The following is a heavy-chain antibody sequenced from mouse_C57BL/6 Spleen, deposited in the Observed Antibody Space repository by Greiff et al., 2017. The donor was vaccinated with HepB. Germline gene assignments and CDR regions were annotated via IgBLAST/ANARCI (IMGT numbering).Heavy chain of an antibody. CDR1: GFSLSTSGMG. J-gene: IGHJ1*03. V-gene: IGHV8-12*01. Sequence: QVTLKESGPGILQSSQTLSLTCSFSGFSLSTSGMGVSWIRQPSGKGLEWLAHIYWDDDKRYNPSLKSRLTISKDTSRNQVFLKITSVDTADTATYYCARRGWDPYWYFDVWGTGTTVTVSS. CDR2: IYWDDDK. CDR3: ARRGWDPYWYFDV. D-gene: IGHD4-1*01.